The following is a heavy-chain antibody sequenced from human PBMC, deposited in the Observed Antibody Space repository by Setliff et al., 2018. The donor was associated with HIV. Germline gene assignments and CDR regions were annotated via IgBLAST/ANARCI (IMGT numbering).Heavy chain of an antibody. D-gene: IGHD6-13*01. CDR1: GFIFSGYG. CDR3: AKQTVSSSWSNWFDP. J-gene: IGHJ5*02. CDR2: IRYDGSNK. Sequence: PGGSLRLSCAASGFIFSGYGMHWVRQAPGKGLEWVAFIRYDGSNKYYADSVKGRFTISRDNSKNTLYLQMNSLRAEDTAVYYCAKQTVSSSWSNWFDPWGQGTLVTVSS. V-gene: IGHV3-30*02.